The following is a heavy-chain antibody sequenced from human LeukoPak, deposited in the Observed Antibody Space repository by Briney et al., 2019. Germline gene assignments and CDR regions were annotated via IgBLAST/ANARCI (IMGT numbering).Heavy chain of an antibody. D-gene: IGHD2-15*01. J-gene: IGHJ4*02. Sequence: GGSLRLSCAASGFTVSSNYMSWVRQAPGKGLEWVSVIYSGGSTYYADSVKGRFTISRDNSKNTLYLQMNSLRAEDTAVYYCASPVVVAAGGSFDYWGQGTLVTVSS. CDR3: ASPVVVAAGGSFDY. CDR1: GFTVSSNY. V-gene: IGHV3-53*01. CDR2: IYSGGST.